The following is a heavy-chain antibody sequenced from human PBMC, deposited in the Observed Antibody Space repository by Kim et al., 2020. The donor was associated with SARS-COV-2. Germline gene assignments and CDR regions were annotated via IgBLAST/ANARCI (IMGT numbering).Heavy chain of an antibody. CDR3: ARVNSSGWYYHY. CDR1: GGSISSYY. J-gene: IGHJ4*02. D-gene: IGHD6-19*01. Sequence: SETLSLTCTVSGGSISSYYWSWIRQPPGKGLEWIGYIYYSGSTNYNPSLKSRVTISVDTSKNQFSLKLSSVTAADPAVYYCARVNSSGWYYHYWGQGTLVTVSS. CDR2: IYYSGST. V-gene: IGHV4-59*01.